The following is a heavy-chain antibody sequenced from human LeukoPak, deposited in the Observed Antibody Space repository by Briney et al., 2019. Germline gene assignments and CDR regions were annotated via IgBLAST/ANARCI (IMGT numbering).Heavy chain of an antibody. CDR1: GFTFSSYG. V-gene: IGHV3-30*18. Sequence: HPGGSLRLSCAASGFTFSSYGMHWVRQAPGKGLEWVAVISHDGSNKYYADSVKGRFTISRDNSKNTLYLQMNSLRAEDTAVYYCAKAGNYYYYYMDVWGKGTTVTVSS. CDR2: ISHDGSNK. J-gene: IGHJ6*03. CDR3: AKAGNYYYYYMDV.